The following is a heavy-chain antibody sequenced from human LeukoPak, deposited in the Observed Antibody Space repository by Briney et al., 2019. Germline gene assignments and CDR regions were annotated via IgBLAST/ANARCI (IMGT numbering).Heavy chain of an antibody. CDR1: GFTFSSYS. D-gene: IGHD5-18*01. Sequence: PGGSLRLSCAASGFTFSSYSMNWVRQAPGKGLEWVSYISSSSSTIYYADSVKGRFTISRDNAKNSLYLQMISLRAEDTAVYYCARGGRGYSYGGAFDIWGQGTMVTVSS. V-gene: IGHV3-48*01. J-gene: IGHJ3*02. CDR3: ARGGRGYSYGGAFDI. CDR2: ISSSSSTI.